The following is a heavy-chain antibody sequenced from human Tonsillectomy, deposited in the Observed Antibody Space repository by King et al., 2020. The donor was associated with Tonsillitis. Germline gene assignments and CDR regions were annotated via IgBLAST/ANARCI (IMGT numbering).Heavy chain of an antibody. CDR1: GFTFSSYA. V-gene: IGHV3-23*04. CDR2: ISSGGDST. Sequence: VQLVESGGGLVQPGGSLRLSCAASGFTFSSYAMSWVRQAPGKGLEWVSTISSGGDSTYYPDSVKGRFTISRDNSKNTLYLQMNSLRAEDTALYYCAKSGSSGSGSPPFDYWGQGTLVTVSS. CDR3: AKSGSSGSGSPPFDY. J-gene: IGHJ4*02. D-gene: IGHD3-10*01.